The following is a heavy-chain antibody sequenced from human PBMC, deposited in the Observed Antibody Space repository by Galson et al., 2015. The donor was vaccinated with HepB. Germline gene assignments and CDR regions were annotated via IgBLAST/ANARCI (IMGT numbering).Heavy chain of an antibody. V-gene: IGHV1-69*10. CDR2: IIPILGIG. J-gene: IGHJ4*02. CDR3: AREGYSGYEGYFDY. CDR1: GGTFSRDA. D-gene: IGHD5-12*01. Sequence: SVKVSCKASGGTFSRDAISWVRQAPGEGLEWMGGIIPILGIGNYAQKFQGRVTITADKSTSTAYMELSSLRSEDTAVYYCAREGYSGYEGYFDYWGQGTLVTVSS.